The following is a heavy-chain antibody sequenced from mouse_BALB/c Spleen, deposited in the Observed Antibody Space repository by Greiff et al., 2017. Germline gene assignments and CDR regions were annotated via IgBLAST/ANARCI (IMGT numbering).Heavy chain of an antibody. CDR2: ISSGSSTI. V-gene: IGHV5-17*02. CDR1: GFTFSSFG. J-gene: IGHJ4*01. Sequence: EVKLQESGGGLVQPGGSRKLSCAASGFTFSSFGMHWVRQAPEKGLEWVAYISSGSSTIYYADTVKGRFTISRDNPKNTLFLQMTSLRSEDTAMYYCARDYLMDYWGQGTSVTVSS. CDR3: ARDYLMDY. D-gene: IGHD2-4*01.